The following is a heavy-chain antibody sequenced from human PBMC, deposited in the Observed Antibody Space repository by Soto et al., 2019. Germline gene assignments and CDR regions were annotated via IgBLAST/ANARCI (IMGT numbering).Heavy chain of an antibody. J-gene: IGHJ4*02. V-gene: IGHV1-69*18. D-gene: IGHD3-3*01. CDR3: ARPSGVQIRFLEPFDF. CDR1: GGTFSKYA. CDR2: LIPVFGTP. Sequence: QVQLVQSGAEAKKPGSSVKVSCKASGGTFSKYAISWVRQAPGQGLEWVGSLIPVFGTPNYAQKFQGRVTITADESANTVFMELRGLRSDDTAVYFCARPSGVQIRFLEPFDFWGQGPPVTVSS.